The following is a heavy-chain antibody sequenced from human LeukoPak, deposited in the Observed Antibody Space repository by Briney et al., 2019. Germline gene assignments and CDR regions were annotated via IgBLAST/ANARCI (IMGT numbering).Heavy chain of an antibody. CDR3: ARSRGSITMVRGRPWFDP. CDR1: GYTFTGYY. V-gene: IGHV1-8*03. J-gene: IGHJ5*02. Sequence: ASVKVSCKASGYTFTGYYMHWVRQAPGQGLEWMGWMNPNSGNTGYAQKFQGRVTITRNTSISTAYMELSSLRSEDTAVYYCARSRGSITMVRGRPWFDPWGQGTLVTVSS. D-gene: IGHD3-10*01. CDR2: MNPNSGNT.